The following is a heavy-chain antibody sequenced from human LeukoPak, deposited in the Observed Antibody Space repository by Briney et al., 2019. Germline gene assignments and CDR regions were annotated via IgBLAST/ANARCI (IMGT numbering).Heavy chain of an antibody. D-gene: IGHD3-10*01. V-gene: IGHV4-34*01. CDR2: INHSGTT. Sequence: SQTLSLACAVYGGSFSGSYCSCIRQPAGKGLGWIGAINHSGTTNSNPSLKSRVTISVDTSEKQFSLKLSSVTAADTAVYYCERGRDYGSGSYYSRLDYWGQGTLVTVSS. CDR1: GGSFSGSY. J-gene: IGHJ4*02. CDR3: ERGRDYGSGSYYSRLDY.